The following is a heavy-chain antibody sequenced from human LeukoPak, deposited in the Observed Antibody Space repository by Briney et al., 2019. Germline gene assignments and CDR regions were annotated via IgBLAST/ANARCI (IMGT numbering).Heavy chain of an antibody. J-gene: IGHJ4*02. CDR3: AIHPSDSSGYFSY. V-gene: IGHV7-4-1*02. CDR2: IDTKTGNP. Sequence: ASVKVSCKASGYTFTSYAMNWVRQAPGQGLEYMGWIDTKTGNPTYAQGFTGRFVFSLDTSVSTAYLQISSLKAEDTAVYYCAIHPSDSSGYFSYWGQGALVTVSS. D-gene: IGHD3-22*01. CDR1: GYTFTSYA.